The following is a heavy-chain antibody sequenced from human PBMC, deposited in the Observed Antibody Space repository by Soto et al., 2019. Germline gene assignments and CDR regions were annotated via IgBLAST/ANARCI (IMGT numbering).Heavy chain of an antibody. J-gene: IGHJ6*02. V-gene: IGHV3-23*01. CDR2: ISARGGTT. Sequence: EVPLLESGGDLVQPGGSLRLSCEASGFTFSNYAMSWVRQAPGKGLEWVTGISARGGTTYYVDSVKGRFTISRDDSKKALYLQMNALRAEDRAVYYCAKDRGFGAGHGMDVWGQGTTVTVSS. CDR3: AKDRGFGAGHGMDV. CDR1: GFTFSNYA. D-gene: IGHD3-10*01.